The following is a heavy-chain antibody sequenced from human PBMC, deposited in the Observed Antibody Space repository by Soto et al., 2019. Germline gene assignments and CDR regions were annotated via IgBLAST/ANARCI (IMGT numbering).Heavy chain of an antibody. D-gene: IGHD2-15*01. CDR1: GGTFSSYA. Sequence: QVQLVQSGAEVKKPGSSVKVSCKASGGTFSSYAISWVRQAPGQGLEWMGGIIPIFGTANYAQKFQGRVTITADESTSKAYMELGSLRSEDTAVYYCARDGYCSGGSCYGANGKPNWFDPWGQGTLVTVSS. J-gene: IGHJ5*02. V-gene: IGHV1-69*12. CDR2: IIPIFGTA. CDR3: ARDGYCSGGSCYGANGKPNWFDP.